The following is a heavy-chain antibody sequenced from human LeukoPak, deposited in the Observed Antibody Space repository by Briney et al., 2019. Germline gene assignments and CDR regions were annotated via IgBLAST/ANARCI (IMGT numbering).Heavy chain of an antibody. Sequence: GGSLRLSCAASGFTFSTYAMSWVRQAPGKGLEWVSAISGSGGNTYCADSVTGRFTISRDNSKNTLYLQMNSLRAEDTAVYYCAKGYDFWSGYYNFDYWGQGTLVTVSS. J-gene: IGHJ4*02. CDR1: GFTFSTYA. V-gene: IGHV3-23*01. D-gene: IGHD3-3*01. CDR3: AKGYDFWSGYYNFDY. CDR2: ISGSGGNT.